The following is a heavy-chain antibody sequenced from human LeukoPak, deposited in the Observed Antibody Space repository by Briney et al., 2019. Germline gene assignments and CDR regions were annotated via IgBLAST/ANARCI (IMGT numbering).Heavy chain of an antibody. V-gene: IGHV3-33*01. CDR1: GFTFTTYG. CDR2: IWSDGSKE. D-gene: IGHD1-26*01. CDR3: ARDGPWVVGGRNYYFAMDV. J-gene: IGHJ6*02. Sequence: GGSLRLSCAASGFTFTTYGFHWVRQGPGKGLEWVAVIWSDGSKEYYADSVKGRFTISRDNSKNTLSLQMNSLRAEDTAVYYCARDGPWVVGGRNYYFAMDVWGHGTTVIVSS.